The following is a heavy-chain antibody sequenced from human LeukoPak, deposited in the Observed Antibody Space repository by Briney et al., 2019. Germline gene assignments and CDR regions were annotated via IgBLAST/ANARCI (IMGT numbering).Heavy chain of an antibody. CDR3: ATRPAYYYDSSGYYKSGDWFDP. Sequence: ATVKISCKASGYTFTDYYMHWVQQAPGKGLEWMGRVDPEDGETIYAEKFQGRVTITADTSTDTAYMELSSPRSEDTAVYYCATRPAYYYDSSGYYKSGDWFDPWGQGTLVTVSS. CDR2: VDPEDGET. D-gene: IGHD3-22*01. J-gene: IGHJ5*02. V-gene: IGHV1-69-2*01. CDR1: GYTFTDYY.